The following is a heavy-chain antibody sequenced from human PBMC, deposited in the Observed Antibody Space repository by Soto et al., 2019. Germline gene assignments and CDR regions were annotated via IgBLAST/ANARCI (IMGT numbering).Heavy chain of an antibody. D-gene: IGHD3-22*01. J-gene: IGHJ5*02. CDR1: RDSLDRGSIS. V-gene: IGHV4-30-2*01. CDR2: VYYSGTT. CDR3: ARGLFGYDDGIYPSPPNCFDP. Sequence: SLASSVQRDSLDRGSISWDVIRQTEXKGLEWIGFVYYSGTTYYNPALSSRVTISVDRAKSQFSLQLRSVTAADTAVYFCARGLFGYDDGIYPSPPNCFDPWSPGPLVSVSS.